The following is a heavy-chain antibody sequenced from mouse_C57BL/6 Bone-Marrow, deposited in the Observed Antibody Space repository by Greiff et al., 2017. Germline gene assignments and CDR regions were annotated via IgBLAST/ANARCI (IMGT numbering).Heavy chain of an antibody. CDR3: ARSPLYDYDDY. CDR2: IYPRSGNT. Sequence: QVQLKESGAELARPGASVKLSCKASGYTFTSYGISWVKQRTGQGLEWIGEIYPRSGNTYYNEKFKGKATLTADKSSSTAYMELRSLTSEDSAVYVCARSPLYDYDDYWGQGTTLTVSS. CDR1: GYTFTSYG. V-gene: IGHV1-81*01. J-gene: IGHJ2*01. D-gene: IGHD2-4*01.